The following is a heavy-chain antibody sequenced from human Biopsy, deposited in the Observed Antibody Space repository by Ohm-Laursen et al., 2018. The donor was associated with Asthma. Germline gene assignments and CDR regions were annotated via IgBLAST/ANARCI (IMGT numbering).Heavy chain of an antibody. J-gene: IGHJ4*02. V-gene: IGHV3-53*01. Sequence: LRLSCTALGFTVSRDHMFWVRQAPGKGLEWVSVIYSGGTSDTADSVRGRFTISRDFYKNTLYLQMDSLRAEDTAVYYCAKGDSSGWSHYYFDYWGQGTLVTVSS. CDR3: AKGDSSGWSHYYFDY. D-gene: IGHD6-19*01. CDR2: IYSGGTS. CDR1: GFTVSRDH.